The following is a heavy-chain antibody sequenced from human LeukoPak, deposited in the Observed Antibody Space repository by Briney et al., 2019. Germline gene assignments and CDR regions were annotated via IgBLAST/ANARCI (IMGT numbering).Heavy chain of an antibody. CDR2: ISGSGDTT. CDR1: GFTVSSNY. J-gene: IGHJ4*02. CDR3: AKRSRPSDGSPFDY. Sequence: GGSLRLSCAASGFTVSSNYMSWVRQAPGKGLEWVSAISGSGDTTHYADSVEGRFTISRDNSKRTLFLQMDSLRVEDTAIYYCAKRSRPSDGSPFDYWGQGILVTVSS. V-gene: IGHV3-23*01. D-gene: IGHD5-24*01.